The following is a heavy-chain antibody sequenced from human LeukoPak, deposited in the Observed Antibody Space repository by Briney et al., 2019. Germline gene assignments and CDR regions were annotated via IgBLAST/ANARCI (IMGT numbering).Heavy chain of an antibody. CDR3: AKTVGAEYYYYYMDV. CDR1: GFSFSSYA. V-gene: IGHV3-48*04. D-gene: IGHD4-23*01. Sequence: GGSLRLSCAASGFSFSSYAMSWVRQAPGKGLEWVSYISSSSSTIYYADSVKGRFTISRDNAKNSLYLQMNSLRAEDTAVYYCAKTVGAEYYYYYMDVWGKGTTVTVSS. J-gene: IGHJ6*03. CDR2: ISSSSSTI.